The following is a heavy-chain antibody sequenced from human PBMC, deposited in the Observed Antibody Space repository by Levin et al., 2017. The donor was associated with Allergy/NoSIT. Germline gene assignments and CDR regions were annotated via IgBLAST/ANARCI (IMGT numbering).Heavy chain of an antibody. J-gene: IGHJ5*02. D-gene: IGHD4-17*01. Sequence: PSETLSLTCAVYGGSFSGYYWSWIRQTPGKGLEWIGEINHSGSTNYNPSLKSRVTISVDTSKNQFSLKLSSVTAADTAVFYCARGLRTTVKTHIPSAWGQGTLVTVFS. CDR1: GGSFSGYY. CDR2: INHSGST. CDR3: ARGLRTTVKTHIPSA. V-gene: IGHV4-34*01.